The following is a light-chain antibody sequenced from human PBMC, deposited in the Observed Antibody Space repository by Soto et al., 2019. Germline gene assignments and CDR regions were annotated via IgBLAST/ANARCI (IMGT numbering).Light chain of an antibody. Sequence: DIQMTQSPSSVSASVGDRVTITCRASQSISSSLAWYQQKPGTVPKLLIYAASSLQCGVPSRFSGSGPGTEFTLSITSLQPEDFGTYSCQQGDSFPITFGQGTRLEIK. V-gene: IGKV1-12*01. J-gene: IGKJ5*01. CDR3: QQGDSFPIT. CDR1: QSISSS. CDR2: AAS.